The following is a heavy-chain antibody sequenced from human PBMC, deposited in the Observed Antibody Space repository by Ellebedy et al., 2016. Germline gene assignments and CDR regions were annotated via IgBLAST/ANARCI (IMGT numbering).Heavy chain of an antibody. Sequence: GESLKISXAASGFTFSSYSMNWIRQAPGKGLEWVSYISSSSSTIYYADSVKGRFTISRDNAKNSLYLQMNSLRAEDTAVYYCARDGDSSGYYLQGYYYYGMDVWGQGTTVTVSS. CDR2: ISSSSSTI. V-gene: IGHV3-48*04. CDR1: GFTFSSYS. D-gene: IGHD3-22*01. J-gene: IGHJ6*02. CDR3: ARDGDSSGYYLQGYYYYGMDV.